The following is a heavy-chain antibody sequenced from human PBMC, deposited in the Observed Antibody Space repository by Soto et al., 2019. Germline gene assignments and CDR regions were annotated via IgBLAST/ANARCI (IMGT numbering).Heavy chain of an antibody. D-gene: IGHD1-20*01. J-gene: IGHJ1*01. Sequence: QAQLMQSGAEVKKPGSSVKVSCKASGGTFSGYAINWVRQAPGQGLEWMGGIIPLLGITDYGQKFQGRITIAADESTGTAYMDLRGLRSEDTAVYYCARDPRSITGPKSSEDFQHWGQGTLVSVSS. V-gene: IGHV1-69*01. CDR1: GGTFSGYA. CDR2: IIPLLGIT. CDR3: ARDPRSITGPKSSEDFQH.